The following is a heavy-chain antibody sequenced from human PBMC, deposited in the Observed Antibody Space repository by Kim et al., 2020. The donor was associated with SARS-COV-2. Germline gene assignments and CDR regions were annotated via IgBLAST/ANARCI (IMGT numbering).Heavy chain of an antibody. J-gene: IGHJ6*02. CDR2: INSDGSST. Sequence: GGSLRLSCAASGFTFSSYWMHWVRQAPGKGLVWVSRINSDGSSTSYADSVKGRFTISRDNAKNTLYLQMNSLRAEDTAVYYCARDTGRAAVAGGGSYYYGMDVWGQGTTVTVSS. CDR3: ARDTGRAAVAGGGSYYYGMDV. CDR1: GFTFSSYW. D-gene: IGHD6-19*01. V-gene: IGHV3-74*01.